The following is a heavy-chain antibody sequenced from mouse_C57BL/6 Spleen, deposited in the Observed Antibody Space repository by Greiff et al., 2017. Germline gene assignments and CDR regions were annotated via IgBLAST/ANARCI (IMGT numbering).Heavy chain of an antibody. CDR2: IDPSDSYT. V-gene: IGHV1-69*01. D-gene: IGHD2-5*01. J-gene: IGHJ2*01. CDR1: GYTFTSYW. Sequence: QVQLQQPGAELVMPGASVKLSCKASGYTFTSYWMHWVKQRPGQGLEWIGEIDPSDSYTNYNQKFKGKSTLTVDKSSSTAYMQLSSLTSEDSAVYYCARGDNYSNYVPFDYWGQGTTLTVSS. CDR3: ARGDNYSNYVPFDY.